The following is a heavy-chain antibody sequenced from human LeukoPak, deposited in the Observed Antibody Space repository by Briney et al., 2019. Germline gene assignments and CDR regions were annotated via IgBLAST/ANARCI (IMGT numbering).Heavy chain of an antibody. D-gene: IGHD5-18*01. CDR2: IYTSGST. V-gene: IGHV4-4*07. CDR1: GGSISSYY. CDR3: ARGRGHSYGYHRNYYYMDV. Sequence: SETLSLTCTVSGGSISSYYWSWIRQPAGKGLEWIGRIYTSGSTNYNPSLKSRVTISVDTSKNQFSLKLSSVTAADTAVYYCARGRGHSYGYHRNYYYMDVWGKGTTVTVSS. J-gene: IGHJ6*03.